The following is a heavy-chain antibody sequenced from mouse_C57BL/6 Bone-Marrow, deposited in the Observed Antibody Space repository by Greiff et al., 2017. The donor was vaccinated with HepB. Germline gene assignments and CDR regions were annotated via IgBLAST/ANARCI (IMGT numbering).Heavy chain of an antibody. CDR3: ARDYYGSSYVRYFDY. CDR1: GYAFSSSW. V-gene: IGHV1-82*01. D-gene: IGHD1-1*01. J-gene: IGHJ2*01. Sequence: QVQLQQSGPELVKPGASVKISCKASGYAFSSSWMNWVKQRPGKGLEWIGRIYPGDGDTNYNGKFKGKATLTADKSSSTAYMQLSSLTSEDSAVYFCARDYYGSSYVRYFDYWGQGTTLTVSS. CDR2: IYPGDGDT.